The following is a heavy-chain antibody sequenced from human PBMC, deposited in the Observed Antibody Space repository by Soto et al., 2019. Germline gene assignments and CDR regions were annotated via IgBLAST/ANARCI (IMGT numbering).Heavy chain of an antibody. V-gene: IGHV3-23*01. Sequence: EVQLLESGGGLVQPGGSLRLSCAASGFTFSSYAMRWVRQAPVKGLEWVSAISGSGGSTYYADSVKGRFTISRDNYKNTLYLQMNSLSAEDTAVYYCARRGSGSYYDYWGQGTLVTVSS. CDR3: ARRGSGSYYDY. D-gene: IGHD1-26*01. CDR1: GFTFSSYA. CDR2: ISGSGGST. J-gene: IGHJ4*02.